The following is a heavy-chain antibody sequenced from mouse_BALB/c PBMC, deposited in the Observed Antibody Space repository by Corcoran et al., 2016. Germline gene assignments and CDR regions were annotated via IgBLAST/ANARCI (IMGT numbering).Heavy chain of an antibody. D-gene: IGHD2-10*02. CDR1: GYTFTDYY. CDR3: ARIQYGNYGNWYFDV. CDR2: IYPGSGNT. J-gene: IGHJ1*01. Sequence: QIQLQQSGPELVKPGASLKISCKASGYTFTDYYINWVKQKPGQGLEWIGWIYPGSGNTKYNEKFKGKATLTVDTSSSTAYMQLSSLTSEDTAVYFCARIQYGNYGNWYFDVWGAGTTVTVSS. V-gene: IGHV1-84*02.